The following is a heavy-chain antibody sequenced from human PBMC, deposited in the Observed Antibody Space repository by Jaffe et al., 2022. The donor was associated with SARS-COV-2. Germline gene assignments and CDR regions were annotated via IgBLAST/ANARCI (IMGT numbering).Heavy chain of an antibody. V-gene: IGHV4-39*01. Sequence: QLQLQESGPGLVKPSETLSLTCTVSGGSISSSSYYWGWIRQPPGKGLEWIGSIYYSGSTYYNPSLKSRVTISVDTSKNQFSLKLSSVTAADTAVYYCASHPVYYYDSSGYSSFDYWGQGTLVTVSS. J-gene: IGHJ4*02. CDR3: ASHPVYYYDSSGYSSFDY. D-gene: IGHD3-22*01. CDR1: GGSISSSSYY. CDR2: IYYSGST.